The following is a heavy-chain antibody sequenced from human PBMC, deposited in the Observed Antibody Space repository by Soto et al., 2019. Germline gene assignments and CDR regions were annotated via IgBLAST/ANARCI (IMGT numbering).Heavy chain of an antibody. CDR1: GFTVSSKY. D-gene: IGHD2-15*01. CDR2: IQSGGTT. Sequence: EVQLVESGGGLVQPGGSLRLSCAASGFTVSSKYMSWVRQAAGKGLEWVSLIQSGGTTYHADSVKGRFTISSDSSKKMLKLQMDSVTAEDPAVYYWERDVILCRGGSSYGGPIDVWGKGTTVTDSS. CDR3: ERDVILCRGGSSYGGPIDV. J-gene: IGHJ6*03. V-gene: IGHV3-66*01.